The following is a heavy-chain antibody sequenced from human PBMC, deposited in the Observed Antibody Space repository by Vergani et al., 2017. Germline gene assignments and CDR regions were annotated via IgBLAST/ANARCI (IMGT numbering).Heavy chain of an antibody. J-gene: IGHJ4*02. CDR3: AKHFRGWGIDY. Sequence: QVQLVESGGGVVQPGGSLRLSCGASGFTFSNYGMHWVRQAPGKGLEWVTFIRYDGSNTYYADSVKGRFTISRDNSKNTLFLQMNSLRPEDTAVYYCAKHFRGWGIDYWGQGTQVIVSS. CDR2: IRYDGSNT. CDR1: GFTFSNYG. D-gene: IGHD3-16*01. V-gene: IGHV3-30*02.